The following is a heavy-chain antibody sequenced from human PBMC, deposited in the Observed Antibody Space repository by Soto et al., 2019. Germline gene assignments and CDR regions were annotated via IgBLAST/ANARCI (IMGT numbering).Heavy chain of an antibody. D-gene: IGHD3-10*01. CDR2: ISGSGGST. CDR1: GFTFSSYA. V-gene: IGHV3-23*01. Sequence: EVQLLESGGGLVQPGGSLRLSCAASGFTFSSYAMSWVRQAPGKGLEWVSAISGSGGSTYYADSVKGRFTISRDNSKNTLYLQMNSLRAEDTAVYYCAKPPTMVRGVIIFFRYWGQGTLVTVSS. J-gene: IGHJ4*02. CDR3: AKPPTMVRGVIIFFRY.